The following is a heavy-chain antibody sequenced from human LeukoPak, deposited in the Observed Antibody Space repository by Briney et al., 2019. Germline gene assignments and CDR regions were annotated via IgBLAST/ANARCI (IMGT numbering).Heavy chain of an antibody. V-gene: IGHV3-48*01. CDR2: ISSSSRTI. Sequence: GGSLRLSCAASGFTFSSYSMNWVRQAPGKGLEWVSYISSSSRTICYADSVKVRFTISRDNAKNSLYLQMNSLRAEDTAVYYCARPYDFWSGYSAGSYFDYWGQGTLVTVSS. D-gene: IGHD3-3*01. CDR1: GFTFSSYS. CDR3: ARPYDFWSGYSAGSYFDY. J-gene: IGHJ4*02.